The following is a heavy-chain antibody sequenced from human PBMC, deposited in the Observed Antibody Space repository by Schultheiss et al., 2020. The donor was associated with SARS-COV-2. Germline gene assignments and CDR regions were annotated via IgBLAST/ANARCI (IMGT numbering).Heavy chain of an antibody. CDR3: ATRQGGTTVVTPVGFDY. CDR2: IYYSGST. D-gene: IGHD4-23*01. CDR1: GGSISSYY. J-gene: IGHJ4*02. V-gene: IGHV4-59*12. Sequence: SETLSLTCTVSGGSISSYYWSWIRQPAGKGLEWIGYIYYSGSTYYNPSLKSRVTISVDTSKNQFSLKLSSVTAADTAVYYCATRQGGTTVVTPVGFDYWGQGTLVTVSS.